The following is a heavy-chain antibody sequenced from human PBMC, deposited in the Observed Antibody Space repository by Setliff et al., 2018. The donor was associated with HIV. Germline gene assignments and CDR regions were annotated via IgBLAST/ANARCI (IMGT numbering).Heavy chain of an antibody. CDR3: ARSGGIGNYHWDV. V-gene: IGHV3-21*01. D-gene: IGHD3-16*01. CDR1: GFTFSSYC. CDR2: ISYGSTYI. Sequence: SLRLSCVASGFTFSSYCMDWFRQAPGKGLEWVSSISYGSTYIYQSDSVRGRFTISRDDAKKSLYLQMNSLGAEDTAVYYCARSGGIGNYHWDVWGKGTTVTVSS. J-gene: IGHJ6*03.